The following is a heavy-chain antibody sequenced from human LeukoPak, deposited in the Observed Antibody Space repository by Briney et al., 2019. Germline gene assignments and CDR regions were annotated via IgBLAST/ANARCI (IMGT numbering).Heavy chain of an antibody. CDR3: ASGTGPYYYGSGSHYYYYGMDV. V-gene: IGHV1-2*06. J-gene: IGHJ6*02. CDR2: INPNSGGT. CDR1: GYTFTSYY. Sequence: ASVKVSCKASGYTFTSYYMHWVRQAPGQGLEWMGRINPNSGGTNYAQKFQGRVTMTRDTSISTAYMELSRLRSDDTAVYYCASGTGPYYYGSGSHYYYYGMDVWGQGTTVTVSS. D-gene: IGHD3-10*01.